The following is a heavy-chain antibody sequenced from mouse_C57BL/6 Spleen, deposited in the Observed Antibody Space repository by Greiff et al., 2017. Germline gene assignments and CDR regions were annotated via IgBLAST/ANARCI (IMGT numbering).Heavy chain of an antibody. J-gene: IGHJ2*01. CDR2: INPSSGYT. Sequence: VQLQQSGAELARPGASVTMSCKASGYTFTSYTMHWVNQRPGQSLEWIGYINPSSGYTKYTQKFKDQATLTADKSSSTAYMQLSSLTSEDSAVYYCARENVRRYFDYWGQGTTLTVSS. V-gene: IGHV1-4*01. CDR3: ARENVRRYFDY. CDR1: GYTFTSYT.